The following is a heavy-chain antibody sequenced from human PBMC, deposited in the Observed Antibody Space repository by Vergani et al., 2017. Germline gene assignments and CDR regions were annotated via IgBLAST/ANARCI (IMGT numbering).Heavy chain of an antibody. D-gene: IGHD2-21*02. CDR2: IIPIFGTA. CDR3: SSAYCGGDCYSYEYFQH. J-gene: IGHJ1*01. Sequence: QVQLVQSGAEVKKPGSSVKVSCKASGGTFSSYAISWVRQAPGQGLEWMGGIIPIFGTANYAQKFQGRGTITADEYTSTVYMELSSLRAEDTAVYYCSSAYCGGDCYSYEYFQHWGQGTLVTVSS. V-gene: IGHV1-69*01. CDR1: GGTFSSYA.